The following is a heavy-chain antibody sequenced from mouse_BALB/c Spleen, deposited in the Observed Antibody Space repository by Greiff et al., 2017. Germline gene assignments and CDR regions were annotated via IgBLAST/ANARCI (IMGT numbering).Heavy chain of an antibody. CDR3: TRPGYSYWYFDV. CDR2: IYPGNSDT. D-gene: IGHD2-3*01. Sequence: VQLQQSGTVLARPGASVKMSCKASGYSFTSYWMHWVKQRPGQGLEWIGAIYPGNSDTSYNQKFKGKAKLTAVTSASTAYMELSSLTNEDSAVYYCTRPGYSYWYFDVWGAGTTVTVSS. V-gene: IGHV1-5*01. CDR1: GYSFTSYW. J-gene: IGHJ1*01.